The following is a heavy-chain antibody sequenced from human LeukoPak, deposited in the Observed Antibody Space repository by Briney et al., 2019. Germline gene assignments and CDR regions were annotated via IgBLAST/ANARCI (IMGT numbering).Heavy chain of an antibody. CDR2: IYYSGST. V-gene: IGHV4-59*01. CDR1: GGSISSYY. Sequence: RSSETLSLTCIVSGGSISSYYWSWIRQPPGKGLEWIGYIYYSGSTNYNPSLKSRVTISVDTSKNQFSLKLSSVTAADTAVYYCARLLGFGDFYPKYRALWFDPWGQGTLVTVSS. CDR3: ARLLGFGDFYPKYRALWFDP. D-gene: IGHD3-10*01. J-gene: IGHJ5*02.